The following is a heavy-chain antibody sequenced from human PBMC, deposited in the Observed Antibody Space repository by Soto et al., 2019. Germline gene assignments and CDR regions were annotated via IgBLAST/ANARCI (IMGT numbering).Heavy chain of an antibody. J-gene: IGHJ4*02. D-gene: IGHD3-22*01. V-gene: IGHV3-11*01. Sequence: QVQLVESGGGLVQTSGSLRIACVASGFTFSDYYMSWVCQAPRMGLEWVSYISSSGNTIYYADSVKGRFTISRDNAKNSVYLQMNSLRAEDTALYFCAKMSSENYYDPVFSWGQGTLVTVSS. CDR2: ISSSGNTI. CDR3: AKMSSENYYDPVFS. CDR1: GFTFSDYY.